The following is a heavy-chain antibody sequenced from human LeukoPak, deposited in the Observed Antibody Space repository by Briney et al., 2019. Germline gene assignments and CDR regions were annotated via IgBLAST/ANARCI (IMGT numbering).Heavy chain of an antibody. Sequence: GGSLRLSCAASGFTFSSYGMHWVRQAPGKGLEWVAVIWYDGINKYYADSVKGRFTISRDNSKNTLYLQMNSLRAEDTAVYYCARVNDAYPKVTYYDFWSGYQPYYYYYGMDVWGQGTTVTVSS. CDR2: IWYDGINK. D-gene: IGHD3-3*01. J-gene: IGHJ6*02. CDR1: GFTFSSYG. CDR3: ARVNDAYPKVTYYDFWSGYQPYYYYYGMDV. V-gene: IGHV3-33*01.